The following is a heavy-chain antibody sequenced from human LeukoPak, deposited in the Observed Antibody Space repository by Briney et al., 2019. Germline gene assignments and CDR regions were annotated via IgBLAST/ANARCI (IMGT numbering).Heavy chain of an antibody. CDR3: ARGVNSGYFDY. CDR2: IYYSGST. Sequence: PSETLSLTCSVSGGSISSYYWSWIRQPPGKGLEWIGYIYYSGSTNYNPSLKSRVTISVDTSKNQFSLKLTSVTAADTAVYYCARGVNSGYFDYCGQGTLVTVSS. CDR1: GGSISSYY. J-gene: IGHJ4*02. V-gene: IGHV4-59*01. D-gene: IGHD1-26*01.